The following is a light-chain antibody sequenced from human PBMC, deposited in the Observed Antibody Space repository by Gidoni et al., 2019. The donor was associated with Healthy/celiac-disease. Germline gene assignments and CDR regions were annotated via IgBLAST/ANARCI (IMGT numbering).Light chain of an antibody. CDR1: QSISSY. CDR3: QQSYSTPIT. V-gene: IGKV1-39*01. J-gene: IGKJ5*01. CDR2: AAS. Sequence: DIQMTQSPSSLSASVGDRVTITCRASQSISSYLNWYPQKPGKAPKLLIYAASSLQSGVPSRFSGSGSGTDFTLTISSLQPEDFATYYCQQSYSTPITFGQXTRLEIK.